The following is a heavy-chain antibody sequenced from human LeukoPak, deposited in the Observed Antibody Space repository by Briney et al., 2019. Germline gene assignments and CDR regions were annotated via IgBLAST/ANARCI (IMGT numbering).Heavy chain of an antibody. CDR2: ISNDGSNK. CDR1: GFTFSSYG. V-gene: IGHV3-30*03. J-gene: IGHJ4*02. CDR3: TREAAQWLVLGYFDY. Sequence: GGSLRLSCAASGFTFSSYGMHWVRQAPGKGLEWVAVISNDGSNKYYADSVKGRFTISRDNSKNTLYLQMNSLRAEDTAVYYCTREAAQWLVLGYFDYWGQGTLVTVSS. D-gene: IGHD6-19*01.